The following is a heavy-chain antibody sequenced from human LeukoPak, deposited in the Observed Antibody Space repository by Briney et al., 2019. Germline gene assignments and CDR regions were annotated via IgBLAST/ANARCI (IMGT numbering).Heavy chain of an antibody. CDR1: GGSFSGYY. CDR3: ARDPSAVANNWYFDL. CDR2: INHSGST. J-gene: IGHJ2*01. V-gene: IGHV4-34*01. D-gene: IGHD6-19*01. Sequence: SETLSLTCAVYGGSFSGYYWSWIRQPPGKGLEWIGEINHSGSTNYNPSLKSRVTISVDTSKNQFSLKLSSVTAADTAVYYCARDPSAVANNWYFDLWGRGTLVTVSS.